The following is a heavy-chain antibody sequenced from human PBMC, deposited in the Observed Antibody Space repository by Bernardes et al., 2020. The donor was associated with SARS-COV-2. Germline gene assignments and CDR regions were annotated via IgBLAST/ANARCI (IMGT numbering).Heavy chain of an antibody. CDR2: IYYSGST. J-gene: IGHJ6*02. CDR3: ARHLGAMDYYDSSGYYYSPPVFGMDV. Sequence: WIRQPPGKGLEWIGSIYYSGSTYYNPSLKSRVTISVDTSKNQFSLKLSSVTAADTAVYYCARHLGAMDYYDSSGYYYSPPVFGMDVWGQGTTVTVSS. V-gene: IGHV4-39*01. D-gene: IGHD3-22*01.